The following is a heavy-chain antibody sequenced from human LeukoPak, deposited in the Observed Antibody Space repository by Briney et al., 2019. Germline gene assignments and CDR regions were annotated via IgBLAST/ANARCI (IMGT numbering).Heavy chain of an antibody. V-gene: IGHV4-39*02. CDR2: INHSGST. CDR1: GDSFNSSSYY. D-gene: IGHD3-3*01. CDR3: ARERGRPIFGVVKHWFDP. Sequence: KTSETLSLTCSVSGDSFNSSSYYWGWVRQPPGKGLEWIGAINHSGSTNYNPSLKSRVTISLDTSKNLFSLKLSSVTAADTAVYYCARERGRPIFGVVKHWFDPWGQGNLVTVSS. J-gene: IGHJ5*02.